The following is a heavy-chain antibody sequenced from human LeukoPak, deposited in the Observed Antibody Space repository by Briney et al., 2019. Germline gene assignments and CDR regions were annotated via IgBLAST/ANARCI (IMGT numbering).Heavy chain of an antibody. CDR1: GYSFTSYW. CDR2: IYPGDFDT. V-gene: IGHV5-51*01. CDR3: ARRINYYYYGMDV. J-gene: IGHJ6*02. Sequence: GESLKISCKGSGYSFTSYWIGWVRQMPGKGLEWMGIIYPGDFDTRYSPSFQGQVTISADKSISTAYLQWSSLKASDTAMYYCARRINYYYYGMDVWGQGTTVTVSS.